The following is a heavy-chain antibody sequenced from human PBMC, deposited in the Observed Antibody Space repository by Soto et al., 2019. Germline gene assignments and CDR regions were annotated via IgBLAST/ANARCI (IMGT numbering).Heavy chain of an antibody. Sequence: QVQLVQSGAEVKKPGSSVKVSCKASGGTFSSYAISWVRQAPGQWLEWMGGILPIFGTANYAQKFQGRVTITADESTSTAYMELSSLRSEDTAVYYCARDHYAAVAGTGVLDYWGQGTLVTVSS. D-gene: IGHD6-19*01. V-gene: IGHV1-69*01. CDR1: GGTFSSYA. CDR3: ARDHYAAVAGTGVLDY. CDR2: ILPIFGTA. J-gene: IGHJ4*02.